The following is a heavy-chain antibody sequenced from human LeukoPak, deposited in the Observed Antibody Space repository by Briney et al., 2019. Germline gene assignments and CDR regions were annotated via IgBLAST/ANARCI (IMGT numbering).Heavy chain of an antibody. CDR3: AKGGGLVTMYYFDY. J-gene: IGHJ4*02. Sequence: GGSLRLSCAASGFTFSSYSMHWVRQAPGKGLEWVSAISGSGGSTYYADSVKGRFTISRDNSKNTLYLQMKSLRAEDTAVYYCAKGGGLVTMYYFDYWGQGTLVTVSS. CDR1: GFTFSSYS. V-gene: IGHV3-23*01. D-gene: IGHD3/OR15-3a*01. CDR2: ISGSGGST.